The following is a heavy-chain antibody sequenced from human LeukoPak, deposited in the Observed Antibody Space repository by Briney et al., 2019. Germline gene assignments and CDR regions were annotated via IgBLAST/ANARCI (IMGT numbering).Heavy chain of an antibody. D-gene: IGHD7-27*01. CDR3: ARETSGHDY. CDR2: TYYRSRWFD. J-gene: IGHJ4*02. CDR1: GDSVSSNSAA. V-gene: IGHV6-1*01. Sequence: SQTLSLTCAISGDSVSSNSAAWSWIRQSPSRGLEWLGRTYYRSRWFDEYALSVKSRITLSTDTSKNQFSLHLNSVTPEDTATYFCARETSGHDYWGQGILATVSS.